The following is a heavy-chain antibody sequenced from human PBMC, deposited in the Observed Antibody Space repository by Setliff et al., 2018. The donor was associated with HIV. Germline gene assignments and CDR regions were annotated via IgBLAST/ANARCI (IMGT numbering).Heavy chain of an antibody. V-gene: IGHV4-30-4*08. CDR3: AKSPVSNYYCYMDV. CDR1: GGSISSGDYY. Sequence: PSETLSLTCTVSGGSISSGDYYWSWIRQPPGKGLEWIGYIYYSGSTYYNPSLKSRVTISVDTSKNQFSLKLSSVTAADTAVYYCAKSPVSNYYCYMDVWGKGTTVTVSS. J-gene: IGHJ6*03. CDR2: IYYSGST.